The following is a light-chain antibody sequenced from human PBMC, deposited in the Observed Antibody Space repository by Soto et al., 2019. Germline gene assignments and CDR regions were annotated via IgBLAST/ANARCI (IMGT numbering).Light chain of an antibody. CDR1: QNINNW. CDR2: DAS. CDR3: QHTRT. V-gene: IGKV1-5*01. Sequence: DFQMTQSPSTLSASVGDRVTITCRASQNINNWVAWYQQKPGKAPKFLIYDASTLQRGVSSRFSGSGFGTEFSLTINSLQPDASGSYYCQHTRTVGQGTKVEVK. J-gene: IGKJ1*01.